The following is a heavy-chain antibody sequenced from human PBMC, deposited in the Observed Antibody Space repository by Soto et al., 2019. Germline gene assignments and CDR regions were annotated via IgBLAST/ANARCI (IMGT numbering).Heavy chain of an antibody. CDR2: TSYDGSNK. J-gene: IGHJ4*02. V-gene: IGHV3-30-3*01. CDR3: AGVYYGGNSVNNY. D-gene: IGHD2-8*01. CDR1: GFTLSSFA. Sequence: PGGSLRLSCAGSGFTLSSFAMSWVRQAPGKGLEWVAATSYDGSNKYYADSVKGRFIISRDNSKNALDLLLNTLRAEDTAVYYCAGVYYGGNSVNNYWGQGTPVTVSS.